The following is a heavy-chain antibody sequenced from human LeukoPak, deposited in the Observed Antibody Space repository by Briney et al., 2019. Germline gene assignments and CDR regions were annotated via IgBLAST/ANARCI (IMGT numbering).Heavy chain of an antibody. D-gene: IGHD3-22*01. CDR2: IKQDGSEK. CDR1: GFTFSSYW. V-gene: IGHV3-7*01. CDR3: ARDRSPDYYDSSGYYSPAFFDY. Sequence: GGSLRLSCAASGFTFSSYWMSWVRQAPGKGLEWVANIKQDGSEKYYVDSVKGRFTISRDNAKNSLYLQMNSLRAEDTAVYYCARDRSPDYYDSSGYYSPAFFDYWGQGTLVTVSS. J-gene: IGHJ4*02.